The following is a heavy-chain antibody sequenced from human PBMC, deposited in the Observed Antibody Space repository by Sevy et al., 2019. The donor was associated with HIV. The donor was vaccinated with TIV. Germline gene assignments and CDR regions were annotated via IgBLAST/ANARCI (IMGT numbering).Heavy chain of an antibody. CDR2: IYYSGST. J-gene: IGHJ5*02. D-gene: IGHD1-26*01. CDR3: ARDHSRSYYDSWFDP. Sequence: SETLSLTCTVSGGSVSSDNYYWSWIRQPPGKGLEWIGNIYYSGSTNYNPSLKSRVTISVDTSKNQFSLKLSSVTAADTAVYYCARDHSRSYYDSWFDPWGQGTLVTVSS. V-gene: IGHV4-61*01. CDR1: GGSVSSDNYY.